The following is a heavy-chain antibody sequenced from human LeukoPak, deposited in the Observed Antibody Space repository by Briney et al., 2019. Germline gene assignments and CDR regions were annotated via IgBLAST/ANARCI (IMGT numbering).Heavy chain of an antibody. CDR3: ARVRITIFGVVITPFDY. CDR2: ISAYNGNT. D-gene: IGHD3-3*01. Sequence: ASVKVSCKASGYTFTSYGISWVRQAPGQGLEWMGWISAYNGNTNYAQKLQGRVTMTTDTSTGTAYMELRSLRSDDTAVYYCARVRITIFGVVITPFDYWGQGTLVTVSS. V-gene: IGHV1-18*01. J-gene: IGHJ4*02. CDR1: GYTFTSYG.